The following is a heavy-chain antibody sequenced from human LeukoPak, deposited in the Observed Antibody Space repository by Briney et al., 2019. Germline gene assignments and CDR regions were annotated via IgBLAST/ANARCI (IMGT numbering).Heavy chain of an antibody. CDR1: GYTFTGYY. CDR2: INPNSGGT. CDR3: ARGGRHSALFGYSSSWYVNY. J-gene: IGHJ4*02. D-gene: IGHD6-13*01. V-gene: IGHV1-2*02. Sequence: ASVKVSCKASGYTFTGYYMHWVRQAPGQGLEWMGWINPNSGGTNYAQKFQGRVTMTRDTSISTAYMELSRLRSDDTAVYYCARGGRHSALFGYSSSWYVNYWGQGTLVTVSS.